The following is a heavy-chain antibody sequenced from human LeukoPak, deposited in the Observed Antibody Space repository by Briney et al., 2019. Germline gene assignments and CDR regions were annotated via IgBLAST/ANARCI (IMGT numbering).Heavy chain of an antibody. CDR2: IWSDGSNK. CDR3: ARLTGGPNPQDGFDI. V-gene: IGHV3-33*08. D-gene: IGHD2-15*01. CDR1: GFTFSSYG. Sequence: GGSLRLSCAASGFTFSSYGMHWVRQTPGKGLEWVAIIWSDGSNKYYADSVKGRFTISRDNSKNTLYLQMNSLRAEDTAIYYCARLTGGPNPQDGFDIWGQGTVVTVSS. J-gene: IGHJ3*02.